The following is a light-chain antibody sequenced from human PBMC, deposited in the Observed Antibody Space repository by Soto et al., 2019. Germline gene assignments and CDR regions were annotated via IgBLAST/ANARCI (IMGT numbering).Light chain of an antibody. Sequence: QLVLTQSSSASASLGSSVKLTCTLSSGHSSYIIAWHHQQPGKAPRYLMKLEGSGSYNKGSGVPDRFSGSSSGADRYLTISNPQFDDEANYYCETWDSNTRVCGGGTKLTVL. CDR2: LEGSGSY. CDR1: SGHSSYI. CDR3: ETWDSNTRV. V-gene: IGLV4-60*02. J-gene: IGLJ2*01.